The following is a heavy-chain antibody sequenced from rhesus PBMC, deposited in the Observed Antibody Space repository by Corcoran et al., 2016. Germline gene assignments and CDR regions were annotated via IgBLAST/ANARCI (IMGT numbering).Heavy chain of an antibody. CDR1: GVSISSNNR. V-gene: IGHV4-65*01. J-gene: IGHJ4*01. CDR2: IYVGSGST. D-gene: IGHD6-31*01. Sequence: QVQLQESGPGLVKPSETLSLTCGVSGVSISSNNRWSWIRRSPGNGLEWIGYIYVGSGSTSYNPSLNSRVTISTDPSKNQFSLKLTSVTAADSAVYYCARQISAAAVDSWGQGVLVTVSS. CDR3: ARQISAAAVDS.